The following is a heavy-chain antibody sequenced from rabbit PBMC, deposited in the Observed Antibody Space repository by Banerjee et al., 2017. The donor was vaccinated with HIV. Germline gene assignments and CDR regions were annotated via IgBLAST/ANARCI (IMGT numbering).Heavy chain of an antibody. D-gene: IGHD4-1*01. CDR2: IAADTGDYT. Sequence: QEQLEESGGDLVKPEGSLTLTCTASGFDISGYHMCWVRQAPGKGLEWIACIAADTGDYTQYASWAKGRFTMSKPSSTTVTLQMTSLTAADTATYFCASHDNSGWVFNLWGPGTLVTVS. CDR3: ASHDNSGWVFNL. V-gene: IGHV1S45*01. CDR1: GFDISGYH. J-gene: IGHJ4*01.